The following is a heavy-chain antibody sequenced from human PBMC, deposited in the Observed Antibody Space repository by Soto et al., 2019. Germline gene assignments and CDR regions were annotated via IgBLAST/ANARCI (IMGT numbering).Heavy chain of an antibody. CDR2: ISYDGSNK. Sequence: QVQLVESGGGVVQPGRSLRLSCAASGFTFSSYGMHWVRQAPGKGLEWVAGISYDGSNKYYADSVKGRFTISRDNSKNTLYLQMNSLRAEDTAVYYCARGSPQYYYGMAVWGQGTTVTVSS. CDR3: ARGSPQYYYGMAV. J-gene: IGHJ6*02. V-gene: IGHV3-30*03. CDR1: GFTFSSYG.